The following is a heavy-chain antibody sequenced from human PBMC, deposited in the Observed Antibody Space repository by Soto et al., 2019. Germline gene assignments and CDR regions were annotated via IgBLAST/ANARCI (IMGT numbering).Heavy chain of an antibody. V-gene: IGHV1-3*01. D-gene: IGHD2-8*02. CDR3: ARDGVVWGASGWYDS. Sequence: QVRLVQPGAEVTKPGASVKLSCEASGYPFTNYAIHWVRQAPGQRLEWMGWINAGNGDTAYSQKVQDRVTISKDKSASAVYIQVNSLRFEDTGIDYCARDGVVWGASGWYDSWGQGTLVTVSS. CDR1: GYPFTNYA. J-gene: IGHJ5*01. CDR2: INAGNGDT.